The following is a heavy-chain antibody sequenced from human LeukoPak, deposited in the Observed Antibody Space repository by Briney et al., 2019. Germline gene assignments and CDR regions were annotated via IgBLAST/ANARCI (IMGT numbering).Heavy chain of an antibody. CDR2: ISNSGDTI. CDR1: GFTFSDYY. V-gene: IGHV3-11*01. D-gene: IGHD1-1*01. CDR3: ATNLPSRNDGRPLFDS. Sequence: GGSLRLSCVASGFTFSDYYMSWIRQSPEKGLEWLSYISNSGDTIYYADSVKGRFTISRDNAKNSLYLQMDSLRAEDTALYYCATNLPSRNDGRPLFDSWGQGTLVTVSS. J-gene: IGHJ4*02.